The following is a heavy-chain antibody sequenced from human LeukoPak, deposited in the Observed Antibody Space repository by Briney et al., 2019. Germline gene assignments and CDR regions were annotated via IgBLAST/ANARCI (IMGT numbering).Heavy chain of an antibody. Sequence: SETLSLTCAVYGGSFSGYYWSWIRQPPGKGLEWIGEINHSGSTNYNPSLKSRVTISVDTSKNQFSLKLSSVTAADTAVYYCAREWDYYGSGSYYNGEEVFDPWGQGTLVTVSS. J-gene: IGHJ5*02. CDR1: GGSFSGYY. CDR2: INHSGST. V-gene: IGHV4-34*01. CDR3: AREWDYYGSGSYYNGEEVFDP. D-gene: IGHD3-10*01.